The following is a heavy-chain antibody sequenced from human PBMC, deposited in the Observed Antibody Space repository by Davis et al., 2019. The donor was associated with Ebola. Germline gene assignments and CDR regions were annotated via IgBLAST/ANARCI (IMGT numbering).Heavy chain of an antibody. D-gene: IGHD3-22*01. Sequence: SETLSLTCAVYGGSFSGYYWSWIRQPPGKGLEWIGEINHSGSTTYNPSLKSRVTISVDTSKNQFSLKLSSVTAADTAVYYCARHRYYYDSSGYVNYFDYWGQGTLVTVSS. CDR3: ARHRYYYDSSGYVNYFDY. V-gene: IGHV4-34*01. CDR1: GGSFSGYY. J-gene: IGHJ4*02. CDR2: INHSGST.